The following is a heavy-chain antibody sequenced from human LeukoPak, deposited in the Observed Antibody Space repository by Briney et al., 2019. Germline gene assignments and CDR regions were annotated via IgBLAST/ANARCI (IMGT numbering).Heavy chain of an antibody. D-gene: IGHD3-16*02. CDR3: VGVGSYRLFDY. Sequence: SETLSLTCTVSGGSISSGGYYWSWIRQHPGKGLEWIGYIYYSGSTYYNPSLKSRVTISVDTSKNQFSLKLSSVTAADTAVYYCVGVGSYRLFDYWGQGTLVTVSS. CDR2: IYYSGST. CDR1: GGSISSGGYY. V-gene: IGHV4-31*03. J-gene: IGHJ4*02.